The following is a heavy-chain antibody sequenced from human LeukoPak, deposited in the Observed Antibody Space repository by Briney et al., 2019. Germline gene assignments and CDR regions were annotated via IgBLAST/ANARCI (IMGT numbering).Heavy chain of an antibody. V-gene: IGHV3-9*03. Sequence: GGSLRLSCAASGFTFDDYAMHWVRQTPGRGLEWVSSINWNSGSIGYADSVKGRFTISRDNAKNSLYLQMNSLRAEDMALYYCAKGYSGSYYSPPIFDSWGQGTLVTVSS. CDR3: AKGYSGSYYSPPIFDS. CDR2: INWNSGSI. J-gene: IGHJ4*02. D-gene: IGHD1-26*01. CDR1: GFTFDDYA.